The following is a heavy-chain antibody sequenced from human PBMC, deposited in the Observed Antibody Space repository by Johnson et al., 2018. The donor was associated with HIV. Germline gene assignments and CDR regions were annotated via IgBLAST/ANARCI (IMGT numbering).Heavy chain of an antibody. J-gene: IGHJ3*02. CDR1: GFTFSSYA. CDR3: AKDVRYSGSYLSFAFDI. D-gene: IGHD1-26*01. Sequence: VQLVESGGGLVQPGGSLRLSCAASGFTFSSYAMSWVRQAPGKGLEWGSAISGSGGSAYYADSVKGRFTISRDNAKNSLYLQMNSRRAEDTAVNYCAKDVRYSGSYLSFAFDIWGQGTMVTVSS. V-gene: IGHV3-23*04. CDR2: ISGSGGSA.